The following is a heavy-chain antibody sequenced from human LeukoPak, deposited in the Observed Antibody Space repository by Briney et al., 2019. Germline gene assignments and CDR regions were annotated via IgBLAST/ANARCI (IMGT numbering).Heavy chain of an antibody. J-gene: IGHJ4*02. V-gene: IGHV3-7*01. Sequence: PGGSLRLSCAASGFTFSTYWMTWVRQAPGKGLECVANIKQDESEKNYVDSVKGRFTISRDNAKNSLYLQMNSLRVEDTAVYYCARDSSGRDWGQGTLVTVSS. CDR1: GFTFSTYW. CDR2: IKQDESEK. CDR3: ARDSSGRD. D-gene: IGHD3-22*01.